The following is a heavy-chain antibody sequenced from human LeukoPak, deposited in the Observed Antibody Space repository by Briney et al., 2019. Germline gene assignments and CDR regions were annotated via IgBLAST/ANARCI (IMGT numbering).Heavy chain of an antibody. V-gene: IGHV3-49*04. D-gene: IGHD3-3*01. Sequence: GGSLRLSCAASGFTFSSYGMHWVRQAPGKGLEWVGFIRSKAYGGTTEYAASVKGRFTISRDDSKSIAYLQMNSLKTEDTAVYYCTRDVYYGFWSGYFDYWGQGTLVTVSS. J-gene: IGHJ4*02. CDR2: IRSKAYGGTT. CDR3: TRDVYYGFWSGYFDY. CDR1: GFTFSSYG.